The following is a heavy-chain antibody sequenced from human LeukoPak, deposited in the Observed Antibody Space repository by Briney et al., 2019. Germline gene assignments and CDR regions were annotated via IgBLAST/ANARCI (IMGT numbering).Heavy chain of an antibody. CDR2: ISWNSGSI. Sequence: GGSLRLSCAASGFTFDDYAMHWVRHAPGKGLEWVSGISWNSGSIGYADSVKGRFTISRDNAKNSLYLQMNSLRAEDTAVYYCASNYGGNSPIDYWGQGTLVTVSS. D-gene: IGHD4-23*01. V-gene: IGHV3-9*01. J-gene: IGHJ4*02. CDR3: ASNYGGNSPIDY. CDR1: GFTFDDYA.